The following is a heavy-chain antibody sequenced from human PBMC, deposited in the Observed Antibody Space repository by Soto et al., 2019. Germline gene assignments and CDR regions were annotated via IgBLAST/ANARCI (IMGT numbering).Heavy chain of an antibody. CDR3: ARGASSVTTFYFDL. CDR1: GYTFTSYA. D-gene: IGHD4-17*01. V-gene: IGHV1-3*01. CDR2: INPGNGNT. Sequence: QVQVVQSGAEVKKPGASVKVSCKASGYTFTSYAMHWVRQAPGQRLEWMGWINPGNGNTKNSQKFQGRVTITRDTFASTAYMELSSLRSEDTAVYYCARGASSVTTFYFDLWGSGTLVTVSS. J-gene: IGHJ2*01.